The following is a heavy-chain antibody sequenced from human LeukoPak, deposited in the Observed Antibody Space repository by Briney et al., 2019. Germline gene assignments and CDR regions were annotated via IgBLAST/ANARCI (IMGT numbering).Heavy chain of an antibody. J-gene: IGHJ3*02. D-gene: IGHD2-21*02. CDR2: IKSDGSSI. CDR1: GFTFSSYW. Sequence: PGGSLRLSCAASGFTFSSYWMHWVRQAPGKGLVWVSRIKSDGSSISYADSVKGRFTISRDNAKNTLYLQMNSLRAEDTAVYYCARDTPPAYCGGDCYYTFDIWGQGTMVTVSS. CDR3: ARDTPPAYCGGDCYYTFDI. V-gene: IGHV3-74*01.